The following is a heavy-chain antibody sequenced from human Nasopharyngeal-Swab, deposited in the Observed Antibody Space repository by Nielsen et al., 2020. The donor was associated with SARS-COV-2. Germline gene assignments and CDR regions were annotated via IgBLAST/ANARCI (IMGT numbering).Heavy chain of an antibody. D-gene: IGHD6-19*01. CDR3: ARDSVVIAVAVSFDY. CDR1: GFTFSNYA. Sequence: GESLKISCAASGFTFSNYAMHWVRQAPGKGLEWVAVISYDGSNKYYADSVKGRFTISRDNSKNTLYLQMNSLRAEDTAVYYCARDSVVIAVAVSFDYWGQGTLVTVSS. CDR2: ISYDGSNK. J-gene: IGHJ4*02. V-gene: IGHV3-30-3*01.